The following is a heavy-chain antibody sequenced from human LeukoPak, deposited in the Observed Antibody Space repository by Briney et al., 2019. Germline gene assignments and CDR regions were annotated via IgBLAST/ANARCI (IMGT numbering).Heavy chain of an antibody. V-gene: IGHV3-21*01. CDR3: ARERFPSPNSFDV. CDR1: GFTFTRYY. J-gene: IGHJ3*01. Sequence: GGSLRLSCSASGFTFTRYYMNWVRQAPGKGLEWVSSISSSSSYIYYADSVKGRFTVSRDNTKNSLYLQMNSLRAEDTAVYYCARERFPSPNSFDVWGQGTMVTVSS. CDR2: ISSSSSYI. D-gene: IGHD2/OR15-2a*01.